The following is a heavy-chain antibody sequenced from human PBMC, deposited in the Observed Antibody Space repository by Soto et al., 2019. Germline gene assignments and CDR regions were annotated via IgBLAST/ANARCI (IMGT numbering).Heavy chain of an antibody. CDR3: AREGTYGSRRIDYYYGMDV. Sequence: SVKVSCKASGGTFSSYAISWVRQAPGQGLEWMGGIIPIFGTANYAQKFQGRVTITADESTSTAYMELSSLRSEDTAVYYCAREGTYGSRRIDYYYGMDVWGQGTTVTVSS. V-gene: IGHV1-69*13. D-gene: IGHD3-10*01. CDR1: GGTFSSYA. CDR2: IIPIFGTA. J-gene: IGHJ6*02.